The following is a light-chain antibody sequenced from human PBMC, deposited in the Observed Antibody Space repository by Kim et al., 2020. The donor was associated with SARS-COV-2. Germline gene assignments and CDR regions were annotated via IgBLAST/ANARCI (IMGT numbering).Light chain of an antibody. V-gene: IGKV1-8*01. CDR1: QGISSH. CDR2: AAS. CDR3: QQYYTYPQVT. Sequence: SPGDRVTITCRASQGISSHLAWYQQKPGTAPTLLVYAASTLQGGVPSRFSGSGSGTDFTLTISCLQSEDFASYFCQQYYTYPQVTFGGGTKVDIK. J-gene: IGKJ4*01.